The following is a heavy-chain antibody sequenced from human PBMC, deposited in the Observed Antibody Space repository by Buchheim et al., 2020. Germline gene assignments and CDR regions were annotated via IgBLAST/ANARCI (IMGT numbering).Heavy chain of an antibody. Sequence: EVQLVESGGGLVQPGGSLRLSCAASGFTVSSNYMSWVRQAPGKGLEWVSVIYSGGSTYYADSVKGRFTISSDNSKNTLYLQMNSLRAEDTAVYYCARNWNDREYGMDVWGQGTT. CDR3: ARNWNDREYGMDV. CDR2: IYSGGST. CDR1: GFTVSSNY. V-gene: IGHV3-66*01. D-gene: IGHD1-1*01. J-gene: IGHJ6*02.